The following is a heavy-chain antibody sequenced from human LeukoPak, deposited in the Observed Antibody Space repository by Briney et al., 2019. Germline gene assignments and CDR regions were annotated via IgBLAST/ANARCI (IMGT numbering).Heavy chain of an antibody. CDR1: GFSFTSYW. CDR2: IYPVDSAT. D-gene: IGHD6-13*01. J-gene: IGHJ4*02. Sequence: GESLKISCKGSGFSFTSYWIGWVRQMPGKGLEWMAIIYPVDSATRYSPSFQGQVTISVDKSISTAYLQRSGLKASDTAIYYCVITQYITSFDYWGQGTLVTVSS. V-gene: IGHV5-51*01. CDR3: VITQYITSFDY.